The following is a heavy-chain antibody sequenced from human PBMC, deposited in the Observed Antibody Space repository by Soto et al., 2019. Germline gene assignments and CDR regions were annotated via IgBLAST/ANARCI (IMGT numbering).Heavy chain of an antibody. CDR2: IIPIFGTA. D-gene: IGHD3-3*01. J-gene: IGHJ6*02. V-gene: IGHV1-69*01. CDR1: GGTFSSYA. CDR3: ARDSRFWSGSLHGMDV. Sequence: SVKVSCKASGGTFSSYAISWVRQAPGQGLEWMGGIIPIFGTANYARKFQGRVTITADESTSTAYMELSSLRSEDTAVYYCARDSRFWSGSLHGMDVWGQGTTVTVSS.